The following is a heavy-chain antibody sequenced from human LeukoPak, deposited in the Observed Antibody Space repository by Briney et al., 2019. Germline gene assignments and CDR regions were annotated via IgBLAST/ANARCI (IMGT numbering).Heavy chain of an antibody. CDR3: ARGAHVRYYRGAFDI. J-gene: IGHJ3*02. V-gene: IGHV1-46*01. CDR2: INPSGGST. Sequence: ASVTVSFKASGYIFTSYHIHWVRQAPGQGLEWMGIINPSGGSTNYAQKFQGRVTMTRDMSTSTVYMELTSLRFEDTAVYYCARGAHVRYYRGAFDIWGQGTMVTVSS. D-gene: IGHD1-26*01. CDR1: GYIFTSYH.